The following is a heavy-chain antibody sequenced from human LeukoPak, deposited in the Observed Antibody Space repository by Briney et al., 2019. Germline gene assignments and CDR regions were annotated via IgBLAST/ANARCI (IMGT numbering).Heavy chain of an antibody. J-gene: IGHJ4*02. V-gene: IGHV1-2*02. Sequence: ASVKVSCKASGYTFTDYYMHWVRQAPGQGLEWMGWINPNSGGTDYAQKFQGRVTMTRDTSISTAYMELSRLRSDDTAVYYCARASYYYDSSGYPGYYFDYWGQGTLVTVSS. CDR2: INPNSGGT. CDR3: ARASYYYDSSGYPGYYFDY. D-gene: IGHD3-22*01. CDR1: GYTFTDYY.